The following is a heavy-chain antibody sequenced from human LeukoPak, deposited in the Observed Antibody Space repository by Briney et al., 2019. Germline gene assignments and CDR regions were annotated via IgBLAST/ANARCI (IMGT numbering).Heavy chain of an antibody. V-gene: IGHV3-74*01. J-gene: IGHJ4*02. CDR1: GFTLSSNW. Sequence: GGSLRLSCAVSGFTLSSNWMHWVRQVPGKGLVWVSRIDNYGSGTSYADFVKGRFTISRDNAKNTVYLQMNSLRAEDTAVYYCATVFDYWGQGTLVTVSS. CDR3: ATVFDY. CDR2: IDNYGSGT.